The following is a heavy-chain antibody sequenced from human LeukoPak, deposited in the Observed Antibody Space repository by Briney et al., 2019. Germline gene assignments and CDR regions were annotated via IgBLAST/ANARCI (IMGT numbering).Heavy chain of an antibody. V-gene: IGHV4-38-2*02. CDR3: ASYCSGGSCYSVLDY. CDR1: GGSISSYY. CDR2: IYHSGST. Sequence: KPSETLSLTCTVSGGSISSYYWGWIRQPPGKGLEWIGSIYHSGSTYYNPSLKSRVTISVDTSKNQFSLKLSSVTAADTAVYYCASYCSGGSCYSVLDYWGQGTLVTVSS. J-gene: IGHJ4*02. D-gene: IGHD2-15*01.